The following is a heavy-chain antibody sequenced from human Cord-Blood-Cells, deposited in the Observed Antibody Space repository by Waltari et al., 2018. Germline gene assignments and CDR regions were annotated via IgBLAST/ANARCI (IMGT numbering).Heavy chain of an antibody. CDR3: ARDFSSSYYFDY. V-gene: IGHV1-46*01. Sequence: QVQLVQSGAEVKKPGASVKVSCKASGYTFTSYYMHWVRQAPGQGLEWKGIINPSGGSTSYAQKFQGRVTMTRDTSTSTVYIELSSLRSEDTAVYYCARDFSSSYYFDYWGQGTLVTVSS. CDR2: INPSGGST. J-gene: IGHJ4*02. D-gene: IGHD6-6*01. CDR1: GYTFTSYY.